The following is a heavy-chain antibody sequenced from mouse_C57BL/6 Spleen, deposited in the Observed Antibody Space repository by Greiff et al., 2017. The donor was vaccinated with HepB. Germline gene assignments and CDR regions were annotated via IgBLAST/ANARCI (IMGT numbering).Heavy chain of an antibody. CDR1: GFTFSDYG. J-gene: IGHJ4*01. Sequence: EVQLVESGGGLVKPGGSLKLSCAASGFTFSDYGMHWVRQAPEKGLEWVAYISSGSSTIYYADTVKGRFTISRDNAKNTLFLQMTSLRSEDTAMYYCARVPYGNYGGEAMDYWGQGTSVTVSS. V-gene: IGHV5-17*01. D-gene: IGHD2-10*02. CDR2: ISSGSSTI. CDR3: ARVPYGNYGGEAMDY.